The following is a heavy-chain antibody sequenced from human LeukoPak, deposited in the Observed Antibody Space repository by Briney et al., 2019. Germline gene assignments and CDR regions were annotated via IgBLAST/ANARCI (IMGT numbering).Heavy chain of an antibody. J-gene: IGHJ4*02. V-gene: IGHV3-33*08. Sequence: GGSLRLSCVASRFTFSSYGMHWVRQAPGKGLEWVAVIWYDGSNKYYADSVKGRFTISRDNSKNTLYLQMNSLRAEDTAVYYCARRSEGSSFDYWGQGTLVTVSS. D-gene: IGHD6-6*01. CDR1: RFTFSSYG. CDR3: ARRSEGSSFDY. CDR2: IWYDGSNK.